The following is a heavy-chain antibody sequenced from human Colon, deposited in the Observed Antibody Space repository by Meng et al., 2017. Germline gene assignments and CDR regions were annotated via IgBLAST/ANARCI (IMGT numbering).Heavy chain of an antibody. Sequence: ASVKVSCKASGYTFNNYDISWVRQAPGQGLEWVGWISGYTCNTNYAHDLRGRVTLTRDTSTSTAYMELGSLRSDDTAVYYCARGSGSSSRGYDYWGRGTLVTVSS. CDR1: GYTFNNYD. D-gene: IGHD6-19*01. CDR3: ARGSGSSSRGYDY. V-gene: IGHV1-18*01. J-gene: IGHJ4*02. CDR2: ISGYTCNT.